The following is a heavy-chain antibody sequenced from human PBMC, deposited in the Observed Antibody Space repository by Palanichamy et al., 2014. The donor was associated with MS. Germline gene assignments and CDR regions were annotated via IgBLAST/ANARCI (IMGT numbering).Heavy chain of an antibody. J-gene: IGHJ4*02. CDR3: ASLEEMATNFYFDY. V-gene: IGHV3-49*03. CDR1: GFNFGDYS. D-gene: IGHD5-24*01. CDR2: IRIRRYGGTT. Sequence: EIQVVQSGGGLVQPGRSLRLSCTASGFNFGDYSMSWFRQAPAKGLEWVGFIRIRRYGGTTDYAASVKGRFIISRDDSKRIAYLHMDSLKTEDTALYYCASLEEMATNFYFDYGGQGALVIVSS.